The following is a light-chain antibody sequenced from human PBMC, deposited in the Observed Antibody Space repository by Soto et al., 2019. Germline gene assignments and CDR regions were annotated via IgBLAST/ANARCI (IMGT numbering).Light chain of an antibody. CDR1: QSVSSN. J-gene: IGKJ1*01. Sequence: EIVMTQSPATLSVSPGERATLSCRASQSVSSNLAWYQQKPGQAPRLLIYGASTRATGIPARFSGSGSGTEFTLTISSRQSEDFSGYYCQQYNNWLCTFGQETKLDIK. CDR3: QQYNNWLCT. V-gene: IGKV3-15*01. CDR2: GAS.